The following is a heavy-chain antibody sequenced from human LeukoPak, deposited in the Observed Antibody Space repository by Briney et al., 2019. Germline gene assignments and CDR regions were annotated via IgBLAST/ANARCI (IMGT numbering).Heavy chain of an antibody. D-gene: IGHD5-18*01. CDR3: AKGSSYGYPNAFDI. Sequence: GGSLRLSCAASGFTFDDYAMHWVRQAPRKGLEWVSGISWNSGSIGYADSVKGRFTISRDNAKNSLYLQMNSLRAEDMALYYCAKGSSYGYPNAFDIWGQGTMDTVSS. CDR1: GFTFDDYA. CDR2: ISWNSGSI. J-gene: IGHJ3*02. V-gene: IGHV3-9*03.